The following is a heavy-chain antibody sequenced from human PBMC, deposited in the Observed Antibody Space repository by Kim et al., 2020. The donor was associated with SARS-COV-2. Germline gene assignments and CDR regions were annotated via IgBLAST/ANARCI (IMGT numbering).Heavy chain of an antibody. Sequence: GGSLRLSCAAYSGFTFSGSTIHWVRQASGKGLEWVGRVRSKANGYATEYTASVKGRFTISRDDSKNTAYLQMNSLQTEDTAVYFCTADWNWGYWGQGTLV. CDR2: VRSKANGYAT. CDR3: TADWNWGY. J-gene: IGHJ4*02. CDR1: GFTFSGST. D-gene: IGHD1-7*01. V-gene: IGHV3-73*01.